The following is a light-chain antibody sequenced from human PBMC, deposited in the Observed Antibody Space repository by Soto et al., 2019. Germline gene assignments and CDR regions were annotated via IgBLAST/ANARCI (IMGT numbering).Light chain of an antibody. CDR3: QSFDISLIGWV. CDR2: GNT. Sequence: QSVLTQPPSVSGAPGQRVTISCAGSSSNIGAGSDVHWYQHLPGTAPKLLIYGNTNRPSGVPDRFSGSKSGTSASLAITGIQAEDEADYYCQSFDISLIGWVFGGGTKPPS. V-gene: IGLV1-40*01. J-gene: IGLJ3*02. CDR1: SSNIGAGSD.